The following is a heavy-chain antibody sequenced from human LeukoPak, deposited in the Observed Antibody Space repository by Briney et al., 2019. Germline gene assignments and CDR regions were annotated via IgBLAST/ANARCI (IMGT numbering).Heavy chain of an antibody. CDR1: GYTFTRYG. Sequence: ASVKVSCKASGYTFTRYGISWVRQAPGQGLEWMGWISAYNGNTNYAQKLQGRVTMTTDTSTSTAYMELRSLRSDDTSVYYCARDFRVIAAAGRCAFDIWGQGTTVTVSS. J-gene: IGHJ3*02. V-gene: IGHV1-18*01. CDR3: ARDFRVIAAAGRCAFDI. CDR2: ISAYNGNT. D-gene: IGHD6-13*01.